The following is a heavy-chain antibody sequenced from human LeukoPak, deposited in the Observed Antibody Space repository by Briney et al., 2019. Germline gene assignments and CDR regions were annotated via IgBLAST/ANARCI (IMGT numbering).Heavy chain of an antibody. V-gene: IGHV3-74*01. CDR2: ISPDGSST. J-gene: IGHJ4*02. CDR3: AREDYDILTGCFDY. CDR1: WFRFCSFA. Sequence: GGSLRLSCAASWFRFCSFAMNWVPQAPGEGRVWVSRISPDGSSTIYADSVKGRFTISRDNAKNTLYLQMNSLRAEDTAFYYCAREDYDILTGCFDYWGQGTLVTVSS. D-gene: IGHD3-9*01.